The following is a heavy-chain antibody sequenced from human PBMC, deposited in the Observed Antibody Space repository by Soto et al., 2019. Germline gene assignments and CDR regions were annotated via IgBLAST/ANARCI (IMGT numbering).Heavy chain of an antibody. CDR3: VRGGGGGPFEH. CDR1: GFPFSDYY. Sequence: GGSLRLSCPTSGFPFSDYYMSWIRQAPGKGLEWLSHISPKSTYRNYADSVKGRFTISRDNTKSSLFLQMNSLGVEDTAVYYCVRGGGGGPFEHWGQGVLVTVSS. V-gene: IGHV3-11*06. D-gene: IGHD2-21*01. J-gene: IGHJ4*02. CDR2: ISPKSTYR.